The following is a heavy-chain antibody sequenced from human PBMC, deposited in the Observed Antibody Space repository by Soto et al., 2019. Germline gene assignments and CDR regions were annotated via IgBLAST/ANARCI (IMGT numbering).Heavy chain of an antibody. CDR1: GGSISSNNW. J-gene: IGHJ4*02. CDR3: ASKRIQLWGAFDY. CDR2: IYHSGSP. Sequence: SETLSLTCAVSGGSISSNNWWSWVRQPPGKGLEWIGEIYHSGSPNYNPSLKSRVTISVDKSKNQFSLKLSSVTAADTAVYYCASKRIQLWGAFDYWGQGTLVTVSS. D-gene: IGHD5-18*01. V-gene: IGHV4-4*02.